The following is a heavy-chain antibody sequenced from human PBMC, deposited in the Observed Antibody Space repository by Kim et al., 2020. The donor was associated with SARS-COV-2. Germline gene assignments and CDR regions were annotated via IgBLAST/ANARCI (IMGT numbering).Heavy chain of an antibody. J-gene: IGHJ4*02. Sequence: GGSLRLSCATSGFTFGSFVMNWVRQAPGKGLEWVSGVGGSGRNTYYADSVKGRFTISRDTSKSTLFLEMNSLRAEDTAVYYCAKSVGGAAAFDYWGQGT. CDR3: AKSVGGAAAFDY. CDR1: GFTFGSFV. D-gene: IGHD6-13*01. CDR2: VGGSGRNT. V-gene: IGHV3-23*01.